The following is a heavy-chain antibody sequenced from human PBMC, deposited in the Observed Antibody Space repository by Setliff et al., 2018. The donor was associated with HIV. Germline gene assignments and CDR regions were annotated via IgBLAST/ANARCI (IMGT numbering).Heavy chain of an antibody. J-gene: IGHJ4*02. CDR2: IHTSGST. CDR1: GGSISSGSYY. V-gene: IGHV4-61*09. D-gene: IGHD2-2*01. Sequence: SETLSLTCTVSGGSISSGSYYWSWIRQPAGKGLEWIGHIHTSGSTKCNPSLENRVTISVDTSKSQFFLMLSSVTAADTAVYYCARASSDIPGVDSNYFDDWGQGTLVTVSS. CDR3: ARASSDIPGVDSNYFDD.